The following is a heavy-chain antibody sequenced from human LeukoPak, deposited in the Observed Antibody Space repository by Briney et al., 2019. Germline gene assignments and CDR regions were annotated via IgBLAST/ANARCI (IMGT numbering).Heavy chain of an antibody. Sequence: LGSSVKLSCKVSGYTLTALSMHWLRQAPGKGLEWMGGFDPEDGETIYAQKFQGRVTMTEDTSTDTAYMELSSLRSEDTAVYYCATYIVVVTAIQYYFDYWGQGTLVTVSS. J-gene: IGHJ4*02. CDR2: FDPEDGET. D-gene: IGHD2-21*02. CDR1: GYTLTALS. V-gene: IGHV1-24*01. CDR3: ATYIVVVTAIQYYFDY.